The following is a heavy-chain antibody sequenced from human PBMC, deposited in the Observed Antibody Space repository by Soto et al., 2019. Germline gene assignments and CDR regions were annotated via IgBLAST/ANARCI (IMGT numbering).Heavy chain of an antibody. V-gene: IGHV3-15*01. J-gene: IGHJ4*02. CDR3: AAVQKESSSLDS. Sequence: EVQLVQSGGGLVKSGESLRLSCAGSGFTFTNAWVSWVRQAPGKGLEWVGRIKSRTDGGTIDYAAPIQGRSTISIDDSKNPLYVPMNSLKAEDTAVYFWAAVQKESSSLDSWGQGGLVIVSS. CDR2: IKSRTDGGTI. CDR1: GFTFTNAW.